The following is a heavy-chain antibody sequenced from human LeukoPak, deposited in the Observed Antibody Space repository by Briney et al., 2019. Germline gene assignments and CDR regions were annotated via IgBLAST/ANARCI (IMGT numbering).Heavy chain of an antibody. CDR1: GFTFSSYS. CDR2: ISSSSSYI. V-gene: IGHV3-21*01. D-gene: IGHD2-2*01. J-gene: IGHJ3*02. Sequence: PGGSLRLSCAASGFTFSSYSMNWVRQAPGKGLEWVSSISSSSSYIYYADSVKGRFTISRDNAKNSLYLQMNSLRAEDTAVYYCAREGRTSSDAFDIWGQGTMVTVSS. CDR3: AREGRTSSDAFDI.